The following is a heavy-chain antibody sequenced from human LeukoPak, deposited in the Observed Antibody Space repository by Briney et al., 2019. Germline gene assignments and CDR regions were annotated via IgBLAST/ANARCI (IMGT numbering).Heavy chain of an antibody. V-gene: IGHV4-59*01. Sequence: SETLSLTCTVSGGSISSYYWSWIRQPPGQGLEWIGYIYYSGSTNSNPSLKSRVTISVDTSKNQFSLKLSSVTAADTAVYYCARSIGWNYVLWWGQGTLVTVSS. CDR3: ARSIGWNYVLW. J-gene: IGHJ4*02. D-gene: IGHD1-7*01. CDR1: GGSISSYY. CDR2: IYYSGST.